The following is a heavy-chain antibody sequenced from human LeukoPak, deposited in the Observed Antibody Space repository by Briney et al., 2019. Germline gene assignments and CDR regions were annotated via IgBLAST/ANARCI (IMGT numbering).Heavy chain of an antibody. D-gene: IGHD3-22*01. J-gene: IGHJ4*02. CDR3: ASRYYYDSSGYFDY. CDR2: INPNSGGT. V-gene: IGHV1-2*06. CDR1: GYTFTGYY. Sequence: ASVKVSCKASGYTFTGYYMHWVRQAPGQGLEWMGRINPNSGGTNYAQKFQGRVTMTRDTSISTAYMELSRQRSDDTAVYYCASRYYYDSSGYFDYWGQGNLVTVSS.